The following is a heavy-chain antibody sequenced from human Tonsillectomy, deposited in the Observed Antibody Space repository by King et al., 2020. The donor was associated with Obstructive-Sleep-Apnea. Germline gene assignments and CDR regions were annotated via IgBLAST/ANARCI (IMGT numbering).Heavy chain of an antibody. J-gene: IGHJ6*02. Sequence: VQLVESGGGLVKPGGSLRLSCAASGFTFSSYSMNWVRQAPGKGLEWVSSISSSSSYIYYADSVNGRFTISRDNAKNSLYLQMNSLRAEDTAVYYCASGSRAVRGVQTHYYYYYGMDVWGQGTTVTVSS. V-gene: IGHV3-21*01. CDR2: ISSSSSYI. D-gene: IGHD3-10*01. CDR3: ASGSRAVRGVQTHYYYYYGMDV. CDR1: GFTFSSYS.